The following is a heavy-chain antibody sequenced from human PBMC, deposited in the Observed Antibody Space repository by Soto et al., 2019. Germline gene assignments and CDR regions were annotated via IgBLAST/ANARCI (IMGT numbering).Heavy chain of an antibody. D-gene: IGHD5-12*01. V-gene: IGHV4-61*03. Sequence: PSETLSLTCTVSGGSVTSEHYYWNWIRQPPGKGLEWIGYFFYTGSTNYNPSLESRLTMSVDVSKNHFSPRLNSVTAADTAVYYCAGGTDGKKVAYWGQGALVTVSS. CDR1: GGSVTSEHYY. CDR3: AGGTDGKKVAY. CDR2: FFYTGST. J-gene: IGHJ4*02.